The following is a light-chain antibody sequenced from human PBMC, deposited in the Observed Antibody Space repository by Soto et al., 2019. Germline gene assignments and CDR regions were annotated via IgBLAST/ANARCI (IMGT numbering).Light chain of an antibody. CDR1: QSVLHSSNNKNY. Sequence: DIVMTQSPDSLAVSLGERATINCKSSQSVLHSSNNKNYLAWYQQKPGQPPKLLIYWASTRESGVPDRFSGRGSGTDFTLTVSSLQAGDVAVYYCQHYSSTPPTFGQGTKVEIK. CDR2: WAS. V-gene: IGKV4-1*01. J-gene: IGKJ1*01. CDR3: QHYSSTPPT.